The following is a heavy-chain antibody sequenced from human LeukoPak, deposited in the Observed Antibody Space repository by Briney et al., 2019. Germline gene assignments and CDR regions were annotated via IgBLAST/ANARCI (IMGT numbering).Heavy chain of an antibody. CDR1: GFTFSSYW. V-gene: IGHV3-7*01. Sequence: GGSLRLSCAASGFTFSSYWMSWVRQAPGKGLEWVANIKQDGSEKYYVDSVKGRFTISRDNAKNSLYLQMNSLRAEDTAVYYCARDLHGMATIRWFDPWGQGTLVTVSS. CDR2: IKQDGSEK. CDR3: ARDLHGMATIRWFDP. J-gene: IGHJ5*02. D-gene: IGHD5-24*01.